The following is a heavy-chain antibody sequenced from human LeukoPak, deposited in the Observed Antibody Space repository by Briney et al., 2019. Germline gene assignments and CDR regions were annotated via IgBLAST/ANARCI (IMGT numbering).Heavy chain of an antibody. Sequence: GVSLRLSCAASGFNFNSYWMSWVRQAPGKGLECVANIRQDGSEIYFVDSVKGRFTISRDNAKSSLYLQMNSLRGEDTAVYYCARARYGSGGRFFDFWGQGALVTVSS. V-gene: IGHV3-7*04. J-gene: IGHJ4*02. CDR2: IRQDGSEI. D-gene: IGHD3-10*01. CDR1: GFNFNSYW. CDR3: ARARYGSGGRFFDF.